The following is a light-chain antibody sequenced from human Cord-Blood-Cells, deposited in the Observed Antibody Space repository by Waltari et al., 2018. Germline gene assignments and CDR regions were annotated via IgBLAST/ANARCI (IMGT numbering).Light chain of an antibody. CDR3: SSYAGSNNWV. Sequence: QSALNQPPSASGSPRLSVTIPCTCTTSDVGVYSSVSWYQQHPGQAPKLMIYAVSKRPSGVPYRFSGSKSGNTASLTVSGLQAEDEADYYCSSYAGSNNWVFGGGTKLTVL. J-gene: IGLJ3*02. CDR1: TSDVGVYSS. CDR2: AVS. V-gene: IGLV2-8*01.